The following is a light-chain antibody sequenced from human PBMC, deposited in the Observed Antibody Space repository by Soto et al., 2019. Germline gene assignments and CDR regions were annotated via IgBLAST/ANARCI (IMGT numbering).Light chain of an antibody. V-gene: IGLV1-40*01. CDR3: QSYDGSLSGAEV. CDR1: SSNIGAGYD. J-gene: IGLJ2*01. CDR2: GNN. Sequence: QSVLTQPPSVSGAPGQRVTISCTGSSSNIGAGYDVHWYQQLPGTAPKLLIYGNNNRPSGVPDRCSGSKSGTSASLAITGLQAEDEADYYCQSYDGSLSGAEVFGGGTKLTVL.